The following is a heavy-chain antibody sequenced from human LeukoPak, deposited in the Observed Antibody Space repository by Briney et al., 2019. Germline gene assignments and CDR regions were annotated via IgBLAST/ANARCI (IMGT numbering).Heavy chain of an antibody. J-gene: IGHJ4*02. CDR3: ARERPYGASALDY. V-gene: IGHV3-7*01. Sequence: GGSLRLSCAASGFTFRSYWMSWVRQAPGKGLEWVANIKEDGSKKNYVDSVKGRFTISRDNAKNSLYPQMNSLRAEDTAVYYCARERPYGASALDYWGQGTLVTVSS. CDR2: IKEDGSKK. CDR1: GFTFRSYW. D-gene: IGHD4-17*01.